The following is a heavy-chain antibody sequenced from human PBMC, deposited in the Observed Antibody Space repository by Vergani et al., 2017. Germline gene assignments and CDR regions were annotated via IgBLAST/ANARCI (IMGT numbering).Heavy chain of an antibody. CDR3: ARDRAYCGGDCYPAKGAEYFQH. J-gene: IGHJ1*01. CDR2: IIPIFGTA. D-gene: IGHD2-21*02. V-gene: IGHV1-69*01. CDR1: GYTFTSYD. Sequence: QVQLVQSGAEVKKPGASVKVSCKASGYTFTSYDINWVRQATGQGLKWMGGIIPIFGTANYAQKFQGRVTITADESTSTAYMELSSLRSEDTAVYYCARDRAYCGGDCYPAKGAEYFQHWGQGTLVTVSS.